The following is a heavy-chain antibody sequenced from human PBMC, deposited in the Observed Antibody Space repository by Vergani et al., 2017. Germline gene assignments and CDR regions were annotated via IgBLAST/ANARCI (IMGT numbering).Heavy chain of an antibody. V-gene: IGHV3-30*02. CDR1: GFPFSRYG. CDR2: LRYDGSNK. CDR3: AKEAAALPIYDYYGMDV. J-gene: IGHJ6*02. D-gene: IGHD2-15*01. Sequence: QVQLVESGGGVVQPGGSLILSCAASGFPFSRYGMHWVRQAPGKGLEWVAFLRYDGSNKYYADSVKGRFTISRDNSKNTLYLQMNSLRAEDTAVYYCAKEAAALPIYDYYGMDVWGQGTTVTVSS.